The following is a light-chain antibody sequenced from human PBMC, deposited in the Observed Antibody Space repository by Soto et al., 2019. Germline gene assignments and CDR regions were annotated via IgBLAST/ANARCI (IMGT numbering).Light chain of an antibody. J-gene: IGKJ4*01. CDR2: DAS. V-gene: IGKV1-33*01. Sequence: DIQMTQSPSSLSASVGDRVTITCQASQDINIYLNWYQQKPGKAPKLLIYDASNLETGVPSRFSGSGSGTDFTLAISSLEPEDFATYYCQQSYSTPLTFGGGTKVDIK. CDR1: QDINIY. CDR3: QQSYSTPLT.